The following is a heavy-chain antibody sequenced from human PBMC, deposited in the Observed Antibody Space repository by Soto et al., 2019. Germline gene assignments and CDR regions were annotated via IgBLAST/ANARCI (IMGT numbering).Heavy chain of an antibody. CDR1: GFSFRNYA. CDR3: ARDPYSDNDVFFDY. CDR2: IWYDGSKK. D-gene: IGHD4-4*01. Sequence: PVGSLRLSCTTSGFSFRNYAMHWVRQAPGKGLEWVAVIWYDGSKKYYADSVTGRFTASRDNSKNMMFLQMNSLRAEDTAVYYCARDPYSDNDVFFDYWGQGSLVTV. V-gene: IGHV3-33*01. J-gene: IGHJ4*02.